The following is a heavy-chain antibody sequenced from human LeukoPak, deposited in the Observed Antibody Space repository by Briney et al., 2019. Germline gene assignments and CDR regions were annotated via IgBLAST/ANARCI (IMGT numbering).Heavy chain of an antibody. CDR3: ARVRAVAGTVDY. J-gene: IGHJ4*02. Sequence: GGSLRLSCATSGFTFMNYAMSWVRQAPGKGLEWVSGISGSGGSTYYADSVKGRFTISRGNSKNTLYLQMNSLRAEDTAVYYCARVRAVAGTVDYWGQGTLVTVSS. CDR1: GFTFMNYA. D-gene: IGHD6-19*01. V-gene: IGHV3-23*01. CDR2: ISGSGGST.